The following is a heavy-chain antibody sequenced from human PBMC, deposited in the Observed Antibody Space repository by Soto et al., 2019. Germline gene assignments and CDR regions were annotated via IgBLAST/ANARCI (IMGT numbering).Heavy chain of an antibody. D-gene: IGHD1-26*01. CDR2: ISGSGGST. Sequence: EVQLLESGGGLVQPGGSLRLSCAASGFTFSSYAMNWVRQAPGKGLEWVSVISGSGGSTYYADSVKGRFTISRDNSKNTLYLQMNSLRAEDTAVYYCARDRFIVGATTPYDAFDIWGQGTMVTVSS. V-gene: IGHV3-23*01. J-gene: IGHJ3*02. CDR3: ARDRFIVGATTPYDAFDI. CDR1: GFTFSSYA.